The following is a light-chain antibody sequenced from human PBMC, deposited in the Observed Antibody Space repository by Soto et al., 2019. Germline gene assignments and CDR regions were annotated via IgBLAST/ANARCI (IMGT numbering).Light chain of an antibody. Sequence: DIQMTQSPSTLSASVGDRVTITCRASQSISSWLAWYQQKPGKAPKLLIYDASSLESGVPSRFSGSGSGTEFTLTIRSLPPDDFATYYCQQYNSYCWTFGQGTKVDIK. CDR3: QQYNSYCWT. CDR1: QSISSW. V-gene: IGKV1-5*01. J-gene: IGKJ1*01. CDR2: DAS.